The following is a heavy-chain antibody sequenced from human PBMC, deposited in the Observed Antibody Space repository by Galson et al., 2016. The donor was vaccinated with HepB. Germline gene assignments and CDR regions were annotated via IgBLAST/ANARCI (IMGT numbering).Heavy chain of an antibody. J-gene: IGHJ4*02. D-gene: IGHD5-24*01. Sequence: SLRLSCAVSGFIFSDYAMHWVRQAPGKGLEWVAVISYDGSEEFYADSLKGRFTISRDNSRDTLYLQMNSLRPEDTAVYYCTKDLQLYVTRGVWDNWGQGALVTVSS. CDR1: GFIFSDYA. CDR2: ISYDGSEE. V-gene: IGHV3-30*07. CDR3: TKDLQLYVTRGVWDN.